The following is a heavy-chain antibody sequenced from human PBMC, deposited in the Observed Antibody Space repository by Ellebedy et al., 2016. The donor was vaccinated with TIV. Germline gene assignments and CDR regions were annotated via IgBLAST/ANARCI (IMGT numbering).Heavy chain of an antibody. CDR3: ARVGYSGYPSKYYFDY. CDR2: IYYSGST. D-gene: IGHD5-12*01. Sequence: SETLSLTXTVSGGSISSGDYYWSWIRHPPGKGLEWIGYIYYSGSTYYNPSLKSRVTISVDTSKNQFSLKLSSVTAADTAVYYCARVGYSGYPSKYYFDYWGQGTLVTVSS. V-gene: IGHV4-30-4*01. J-gene: IGHJ4*02. CDR1: GGSISSGDYY.